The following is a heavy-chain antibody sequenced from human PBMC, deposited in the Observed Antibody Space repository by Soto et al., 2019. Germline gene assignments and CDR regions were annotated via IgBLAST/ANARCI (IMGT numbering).Heavy chain of an antibody. V-gene: IGHV4-59*01. D-gene: IGHD2-8*01. J-gene: IGHJ4*02. Sequence: PSETLSLTCTVSGGSISSYYWSWIRQPPGKGLEWIGYIYYSGSTNYNPSLKSRVTISVDTSKNTLYLQMNSLRAEDTAVYYCARDIVLRGLDYWGQGTLVTVSS. CDR3: ARDIVLRGLDY. CDR1: GGSISSYY. CDR2: IYYSGST.